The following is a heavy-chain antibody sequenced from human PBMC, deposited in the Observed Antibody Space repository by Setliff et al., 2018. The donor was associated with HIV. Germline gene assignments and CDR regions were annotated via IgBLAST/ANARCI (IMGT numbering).Heavy chain of an antibody. D-gene: IGHD3-16*01. CDR2: IYYSGST. CDR1: GGSISSHY. Sequence: SETLSLTCTVSGGSISSHYWSWTRQPPGKGLEWIGYIYYSGSTYYNPSLKSRVTISLDTSKNQFSLKLSSVTAADTAVYYCARVSYDYASYYMDVWGKGTTVTVSS. J-gene: IGHJ6*03. CDR3: ARVSYDYASYYMDV. V-gene: IGHV4-59*08.